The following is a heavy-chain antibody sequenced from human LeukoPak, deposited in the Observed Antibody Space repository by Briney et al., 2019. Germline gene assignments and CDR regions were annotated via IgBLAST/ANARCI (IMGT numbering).Heavy chain of an antibody. J-gene: IGHJ4*02. Sequence: ASVKVSCKASGGPFKNSAINWIRQAPGQGLEWMGGVIPIFDTTNSAQKFQGRVTITTDESTSTAYMELSSLRSEDTAVYYCARGSGYDEINDYWGQGTLVTVSS. CDR1: GGPFKNSA. D-gene: IGHD5-12*01. CDR2: VIPIFDTT. V-gene: IGHV1-69*05. CDR3: ARGSGYDEINDY.